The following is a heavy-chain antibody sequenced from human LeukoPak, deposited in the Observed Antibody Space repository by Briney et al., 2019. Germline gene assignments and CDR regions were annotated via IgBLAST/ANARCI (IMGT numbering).Heavy chain of an antibody. D-gene: IGHD4-23*01. CDR2: IYYSGST. CDR3: ARLEDYGGNSIDY. V-gene: IGHV4-59*08. J-gene: IGHJ4*02. Sequence: SSETLSLTCTVSGGSISSYYWSWIRQPSGKGLEWIGYIYYSGSTNYNPSLKSRVTISVDTSKNQFSLKLSSVTAADTAVYYCARLEDYGGNSIDYWGQGTLVTVSS. CDR1: GGSISSYY.